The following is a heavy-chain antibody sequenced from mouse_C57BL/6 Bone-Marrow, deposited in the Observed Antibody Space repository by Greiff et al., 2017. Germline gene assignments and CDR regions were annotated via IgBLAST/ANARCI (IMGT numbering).Heavy chain of an antibody. CDR1: GFTFSDYY. CDR2: INYDGSST. V-gene: IGHV5-16*01. Sequence: VQLKQSEGGLVQPGSSMKLSCTASGFTFSDYYMAWVRQVPEKGLEWVANINYDGSSTYYLDSLKSRFIISRDNAKNILYLQMSSLKSEDTATYYCARDSHYGRGTYAMYYWGQGTSVTVSS. D-gene: IGHD1-1*01. CDR3: ARDSHYGRGTYAMYY. J-gene: IGHJ4*01.